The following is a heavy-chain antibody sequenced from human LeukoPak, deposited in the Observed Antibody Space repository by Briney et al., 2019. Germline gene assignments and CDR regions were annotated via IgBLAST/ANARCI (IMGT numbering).Heavy chain of an antibody. Sequence: GGSLKISCKGSGYRLTSYWIAWVRPVPGKGLEWMGIIYPGDSDTRYSPSFQGQVTISADRYINPAYLQWSSLKASDTAMYYCARPTKGATSWGPNDAFDIWGQGTMVTVSS. J-gene: IGHJ3*02. CDR1: GYRLTSYW. V-gene: IGHV5-51*01. CDR3: ARPTKGATSWGPNDAFDI. D-gene: IGHD5-12*01. CDR2: IYPGDSDT.